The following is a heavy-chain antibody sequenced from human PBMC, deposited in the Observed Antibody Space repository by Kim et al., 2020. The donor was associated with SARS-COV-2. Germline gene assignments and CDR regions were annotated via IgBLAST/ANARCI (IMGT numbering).Heavy chain of an antibody. V-gene: IGHV3-23*01. J-gene: IGHJ4*02. D-gene: IGHD2-15*01. CDR3: AKGLRWRWPANFDY. Sequence: ADSVKGRFTISRDNSKNTLYLQMNSLRAEDTAVYYCAKGLRWRWPANFDYWGQGTLVTVSS.